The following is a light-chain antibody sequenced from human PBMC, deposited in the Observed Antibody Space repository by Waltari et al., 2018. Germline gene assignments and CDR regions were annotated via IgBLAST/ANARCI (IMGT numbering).Light chain of an antibody. J-gene: IGKJ2*01. V-gene: IGKV1-39*01. CDR3: QQSYTTPYT. Sequence: DIQMTQSPSSLSASVGDRVTITCRASQSISSYLNWYQQKPGNAPKLLIYAASSLQSAVPSRFSGSGSGTDFTITIRRLQPYDCASYYCQQSYTTPYTFGQGTKLDI. CDR1: QSISSY. CDR2: AAS.